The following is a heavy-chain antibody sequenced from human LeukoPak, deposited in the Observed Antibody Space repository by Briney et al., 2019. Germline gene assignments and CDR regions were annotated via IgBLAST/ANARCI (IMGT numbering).Heavy chain of an antibody. D-gene: IGHD5-24*01. CDR1: GGSVSGYY. V-gene: IGHV4-34*01. CDR2: INHSGST. CDR3: ARGWKRWLQLASFDY. Sequence: SETLSLTCAVYGGSVSGYYWSWIRQPPGKGLEWIGEINHSGSTNYNPSLKGRVTISVDTSKNQFSLKLSSVTAADTAVYYCARGWKRWLQLASFDYWGQGTLVTVSS. J-gene: IGHJ4*02.